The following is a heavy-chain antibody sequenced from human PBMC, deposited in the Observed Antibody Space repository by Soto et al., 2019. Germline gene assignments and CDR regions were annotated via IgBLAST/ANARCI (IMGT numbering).Heavy chain of an antibody. Sequence: QVQLQESGPGLLKPSQTRSLTCPVSGGPISSGGSYWSWFRQPPGKGLEWIGYILYSGTTNYNPSLESRLTISVDTSKNQFSLKLTSVTAADTAVYYCARNGALDYWGRGTLVTVSS. D-gene: IGHD2-8*01. V-gene: IGHV4-30-4*01. CDR3: ARNGALDY. J-gene: IGHJ4*02. CDR1: GGPISSGGSY. CDR2: ILYSGTT.